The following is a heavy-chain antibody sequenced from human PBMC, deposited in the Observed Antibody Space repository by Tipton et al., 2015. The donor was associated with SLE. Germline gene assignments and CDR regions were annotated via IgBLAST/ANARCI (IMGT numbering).Heavy chain of an antibody. J-gene: IGHJ2*01. V-gene: IGHV4-39*07. CDR2: IYYSGST. CDR3: ARDTCIVGGDCRPYYFDL. CDR1: GGSCSSSSYY. Sequence: TLSLTCTVSGGSCSSSSYYWGWIRQPPGKGLEWIGSIYYSGSTYYNPSLKSRVTISVDTSKNQFSLKLSSVTAADTAVYYCARDTCIVGGDCRPYYFDLWGRGTLVTVSS. D-gene: IGHD2-21*01.